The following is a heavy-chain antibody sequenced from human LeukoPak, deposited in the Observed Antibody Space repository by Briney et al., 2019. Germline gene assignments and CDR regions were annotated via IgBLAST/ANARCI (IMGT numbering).Heavy chain of an antibody. J-gene: IGHJ5*02. D-gene: IGHD2-2*01. CDR2: ISPYNGNT. CDR1: GYAFTSYG. CDR3: ARVRCSTSCYDGNWFDP. Sequence: ASVKVSCKASGYAFTSYGISLVRHAPAQRLEWMGWISPYNGNTNYAQQLQGRVTMSTDTSTSTAYIELSSLRSDDTAVYYCARVRCSTSCYDGNWFDPWGQGTLVTVSS. V-gene: IGHV1-18*04.